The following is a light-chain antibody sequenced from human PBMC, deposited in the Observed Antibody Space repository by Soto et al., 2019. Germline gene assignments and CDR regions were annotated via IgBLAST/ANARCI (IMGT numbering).Light chain of an antibody. CDR1: SSNIGNNY. CDR2: DSN. CDR3: ATWDSNLTGEV. Sequence: QSVLTQPPSVSAAPGQKVTISCSGSSSNIGNNYVSWYQQLPGTAPKLLIYDSNKRPSGIPDRFSGSKSGTSATLDITGLQTGDEADYYCATWDSNLTGEVFGGGTKLTVL. J-gene: IGLJ2*01. V-gene: IGLV1-51*01.